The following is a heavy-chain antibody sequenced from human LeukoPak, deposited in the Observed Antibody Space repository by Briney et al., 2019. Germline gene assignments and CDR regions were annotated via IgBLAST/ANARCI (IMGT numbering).Heavy chain of an antibody. CDR1: GGSFSGHS. CDR3: ARKLSRGFDP. J-gene: IGHJ5*02. CDR2: INDRGTT. V-gene: IGHV4-34*01. D-gene: IGHD1-7*01. Sequence: SETLSLTCAVSGGSFSGHSWSWIRQSPGKGLEWIVEINDRGTTDYNPSLKSRVTISVDTSKSQFSLKLRSLTAADTAVYYCARKLSRGFDPWGQGTLVTVSS.